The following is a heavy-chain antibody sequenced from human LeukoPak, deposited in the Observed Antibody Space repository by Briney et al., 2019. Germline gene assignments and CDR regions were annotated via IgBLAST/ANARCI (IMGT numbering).Heavy chain of an antibody. V-gene: IGHV1-2*06. CDR3: ASQYYYDSSGYYYPY. CDR1: GYTFTGYY. D-gene: IGHD3-22*01. CDR2: INPNSGGT. J-gene: IGHJ4*02. Sequence: ASVKVSCKASGYTFTGYYMHWVRQAPGQGLGWMGRINPNSGGTNYAQKFQGRVTMTRDTSTSTAYMELSRLRSDDTAVYYCASQYYYDSSGYYYPYWGQGTLVTVSS.